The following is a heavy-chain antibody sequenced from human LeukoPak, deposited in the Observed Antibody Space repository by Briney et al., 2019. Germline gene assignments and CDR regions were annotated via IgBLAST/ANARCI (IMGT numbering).Heavy chain of an antibody. V-gene: IGHV4-59*01. CDR1: GGSISSYY. J-gene: IGHJ4*02. D-gene: IGHD3-22*01. Sequence: SETLSLTCTVSGGSISSYYWSWIRQPPGKGLEWIGYIYYSGSTNYNPSLKSRVTISVDTSKNQFSLKLSSVTAADTAVYYCARSGGIYYYDSSGFFDYWGQGTLVTVSS. CDR3: ARSGGIYYYDSSGFFDY. CDR2: IYYSGST.